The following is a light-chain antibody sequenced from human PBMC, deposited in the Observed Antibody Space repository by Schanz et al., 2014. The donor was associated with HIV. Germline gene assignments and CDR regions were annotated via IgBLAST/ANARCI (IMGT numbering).Light chain of an antibody. CDR2: NTY. V-gene: IGLV1-44*01. CDR3: ASWDDSLNGWV. J-gene: IGLJ3*02. CDR1: SSDFKTNA. Sequence: QSVLTQAPSASGTPGQRVTISCSGSSSDFKTNAVLWYQQLPGAAPKLLIYNTYHRPSGVPDRFSGSGSGTSASLAISGLQSEDEGDYYCASWDDSLNGWVFGGGTKLTVL.